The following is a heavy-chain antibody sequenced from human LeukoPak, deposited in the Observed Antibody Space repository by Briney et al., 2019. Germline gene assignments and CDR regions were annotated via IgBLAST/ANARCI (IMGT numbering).Heavy chain of an antibody. D-gene: IGHD6-13*01. V-gene: IGHV4-34*01. Sequence: SETLSLTCAVYGGSFSGYYWSWIRQPPGKGLEWIGEINHSGSTNYNPSLKSRVTISVDTSKNQFSLKLSSVTAADTAVYYCARGRSSSSLAYWGQGTLVTVSS. CDR3: ARGRSSSSLAY. CDR1: GGSFSGYY. CDR2: INHSGST. J-gene: IGHJ4*02.